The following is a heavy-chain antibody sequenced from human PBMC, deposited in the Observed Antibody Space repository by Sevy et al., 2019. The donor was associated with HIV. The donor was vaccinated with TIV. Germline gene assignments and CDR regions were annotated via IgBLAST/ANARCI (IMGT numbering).Heavy chain of an antibody. CDR2: IDPISAGT. CDR3: VRIRFQTGAFDS. CDR1: GYTFTGHY. V-gene: IGHV1-2*02. Sequence: ASVKVSCKASGYTFTGHYLHWVRQAPGRGLEWMGWIDPISAGTNYAQKFKGRVTMARDTSISTAYMELSRLRFDDTAMYYCVRIRFQTGAFDSRGQGTLVTVS. D-gene: IGHD7-27*01. J-gene: IGHJ4*02.